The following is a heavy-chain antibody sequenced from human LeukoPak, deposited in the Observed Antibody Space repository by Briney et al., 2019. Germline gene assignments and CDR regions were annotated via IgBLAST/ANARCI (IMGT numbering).Heavy chain of an antibody. D-gene: IGHD6-13*01. J-gene: IGHJ5*02. Sequence: GGSLRLSCAASGFTFSSYSMNWVRQAPGKGLEWVSSISSSSSYIYYADSVKGRFTISRDNAKNSLYLQMNSLRAEDTAVYYCARTKAAAGDGWFDPWGQGTLVTVSS. CDR2: ISSSSSYI. V-gene: IGHV3-21*01. CDR3: ARTKAAAGDGWFDP. CDR1: GFTFSSYS.